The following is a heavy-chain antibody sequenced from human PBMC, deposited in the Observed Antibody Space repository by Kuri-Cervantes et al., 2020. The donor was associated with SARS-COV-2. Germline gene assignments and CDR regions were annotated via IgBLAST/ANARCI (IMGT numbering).Heavy chain of an antibody. V-gene: IGHV3-73*01. CDR2: IRSKANSYAT. CDR1: GFTFSGSA. Sequence: GGSLRLSCAASGFTFSGSAMHWVRQASGKGLEWVGRIRSKANSYATAYAASVKGRFTISRDNSKNTLYLQMNSLRAEDTAVYYCASESGYSYGYDYWGQGTLVTVSS. D-gene: IGHD5-18*01. CDR3: ASESGYSYGYDY. J-gene: IGHJ4*02.